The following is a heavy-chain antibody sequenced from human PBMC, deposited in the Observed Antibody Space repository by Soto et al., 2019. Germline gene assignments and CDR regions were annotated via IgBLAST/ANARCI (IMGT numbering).Heavy chain of an antibody. D-gene: IGHD3-10*01. J-gene: IGHJ4*02. CDR1: GFTFSSYS. Sequence: GGSLRLSCAASGFTFSSYSMNWVRQAPGKGLEWVSYISSSSSTIYYADSVKGRFTISRDNAKNSLYLQMNSLRAEDTAVYYCARGSSMVRGALDYWGQGTLVTVSS. V-gene: IGHV3-48*01. CDR2: ISSSSSTI. CDR3: ARGSSMVRGALDY.